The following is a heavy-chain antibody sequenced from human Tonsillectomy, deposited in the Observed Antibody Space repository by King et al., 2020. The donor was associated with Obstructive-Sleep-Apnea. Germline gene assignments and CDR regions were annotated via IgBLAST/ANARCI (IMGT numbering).Heavy chain of an antibody. Sequence: QLQESGPGLVKPSETLSLTCSVSGVSSSSSTYYWGWIRQPPGKGLEWIGSIYYSGSTYYNPSLKSRVTISIDTSKNQFSLRLTSVTAADTAVYYCARTRGATTFDYWGQGTLVTVSS. CDR2: IYYSGST. J-gene: IGHJ4*02. CDR3: ARTRGATTFDY. D-gene: IGHD1-26*01. V-gene: IGHV4-39*07. CDR1: GVSSSSSTYY.